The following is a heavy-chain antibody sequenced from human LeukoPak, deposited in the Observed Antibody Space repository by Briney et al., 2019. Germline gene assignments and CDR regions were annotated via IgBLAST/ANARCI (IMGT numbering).Heavy chain of an antibody. D-gene: IGHD3-16*02. CDR2: IYYSGST. J-gene: IGHJ4*02. CDR1: GGSISSNF. CDR3: ARSPEVGYGYHYFDY. V-gene: IGHV4-59*01. Sequence: PSQTLSLTCTVSGGSISSNFWSWIRQPPGKGLEWIGYIYYSGSTSYNPSLKSRVTISVDTSMNQFSLKLSAVTAADTAVYYCARSPEVGYGYHYFDYWGQGTLVTVSS.